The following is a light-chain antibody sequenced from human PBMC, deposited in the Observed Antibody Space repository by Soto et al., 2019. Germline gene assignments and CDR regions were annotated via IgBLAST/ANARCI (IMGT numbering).Light chain of an antibody. CDR2: EVT. CDR1: SSDFITYNR. CDR3: SLYTTDSTYV. V-gene: IGLV2-18*01. J-gene: IGLJ1*01. Sequence: QSVLAQPPSVSGSPGQSVTISCAGTSSDFITYNRVSWYQRPPGTGPKLISYEVTNRPSGVPDRSSGSKSGNTASLTISGLQAEDGAEYYGSLYTTDSTYVFGTGTKVTVL.